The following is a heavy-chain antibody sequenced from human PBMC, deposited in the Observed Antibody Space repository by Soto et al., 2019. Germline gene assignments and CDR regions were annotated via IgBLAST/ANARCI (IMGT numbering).Heavy chain of an antibody. D-gene: IGHD6-13*01. Sequence: ASVKVSCKASGFTFTDYYMHWVRQAPGQGLQWMGWINLNSGGTNYAQNFEGWVTMTRDTSISTAYTELRRLRSDDTAVYFCARGPFIYSTTSYDSWGQGTLVTVSS. CDR2: INLNSGGT. CDR1: GFTFTDYY. CDR3: ARGPFIYSTTSYDS. J-gene: IGHJ5*01. V-gene: IGHV1-2*04.